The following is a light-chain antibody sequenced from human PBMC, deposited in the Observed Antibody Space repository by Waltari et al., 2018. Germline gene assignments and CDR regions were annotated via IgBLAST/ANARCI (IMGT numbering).Light chain of an antibody. V-gene: IGKV1-5*03. CDR3: QQYNSYEWT. CDR1: QSSNSW. CDR2: KAS. Sequence: DIQMTQFPSTLSASVGDRLTITCRASQSSNSWLAWYQQKPGKAPKLLIYKASSLESGVPSRFSGSGSGTEVTLTISSLQPDDFATYYCQQYNSYEWTFGQGTKVAIK. J-gene: IGKJ1*01.